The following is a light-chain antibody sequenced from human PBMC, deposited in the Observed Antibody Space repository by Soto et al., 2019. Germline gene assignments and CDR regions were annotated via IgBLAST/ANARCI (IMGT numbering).Light chain of an antibody. CDR3: QQFGSSSYT. CDR1: QSISSSY. J-gene: IGKJ2*01. CDR2: GAS. V-gene: IGKV3-20*01. Sequence: EIVLTQSPGTLSLSPGERATLSCRASQSISSSYLAWYQHKPGQAPRLLIFGASSKDTDIPDRFSGSGSGTDFTLTISRAEPNDSAVYYCQQFGSSSYTFGQGTKLEIK.